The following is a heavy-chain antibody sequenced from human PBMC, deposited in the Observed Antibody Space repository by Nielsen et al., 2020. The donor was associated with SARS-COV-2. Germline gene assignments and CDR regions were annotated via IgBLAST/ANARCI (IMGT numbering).Heavy chain of an antibody. V-gene: IGHV3-23*01. CDR1: GFTFSSYA. Sequence: GESLKISCVASGFTFSSYAMTWVRQPPGKGLEWVSSLSGSGASTYYADSVKGRFTISRDNSKNTLYLQMNSLRAEDTAMYYCAQGKSYGYGVGDYWGQGTLVTVSS. J-gene: IGHJ4*02. D-gene: IGHD5-18*01. CDR3: AQGKSYGYGVGDY. CDR2: LSGSGAST.